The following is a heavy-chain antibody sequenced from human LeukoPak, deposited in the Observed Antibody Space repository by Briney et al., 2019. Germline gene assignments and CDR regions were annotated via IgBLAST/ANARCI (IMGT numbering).Heavy chain of an antibody. J-gene: IGHJ3*02. CDR1: EFTSSSFA. Sequence: GRSLRLSCAASEFTSSSFAMHWVRQAPGKGLEWVAIISYDVSKKYHADSVKCRVTISRDNYKNALYLQMNSLRAEDTAVYYCAREITYFYDSSPYWDAFDIWGQGTMVTVSS. V-gene: IGHV3-30*04. CDR3: AREITYFYDSSPYWDAFDI. D-gene: IGHD3-22*01. CDR2: ISYDVSKK.